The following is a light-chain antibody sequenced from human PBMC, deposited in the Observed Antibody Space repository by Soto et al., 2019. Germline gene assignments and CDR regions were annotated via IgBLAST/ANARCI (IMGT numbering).Light chain of an antibody. CDR3: SLGTHKYTRV. V-gene: IGLV2-18*01. CDR2: EVS. J-gene: IGLJ3*02. Sequence: QSALTQPPSVSGSPGQSVTISCTGTSSDLTTFNHVSWYQQPPGTAPKVILFEVSNRPSGVPARFSGSRSGNTASLIISGLQAEDEGDYYCSLGTHKYTRVFGGGTQLTVL. CDR1: SSDLTTFNH.